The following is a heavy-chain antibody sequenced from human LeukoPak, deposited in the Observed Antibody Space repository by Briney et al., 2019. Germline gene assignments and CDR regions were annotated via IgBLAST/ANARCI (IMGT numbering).Heavy chain of an antibody. J-gene: IGHJ3*01. CDR3: ARDRSYYGDAFDV. Sequence: GRSLRLSCAASGFTFSSYGMHWVRQAPGKGLEWVAVIWYDGSNKYYADSVKGRITISRDNANNSLSLQMNSLRVEDTAVYYCARDRSYYGDAFDVWGQGTRVTVSS. V-gene: IGHV3-33*01. CDR2: IWYDGSNK. D-gene: IGHD1-26*01. CDR1: GFTFSSYG.